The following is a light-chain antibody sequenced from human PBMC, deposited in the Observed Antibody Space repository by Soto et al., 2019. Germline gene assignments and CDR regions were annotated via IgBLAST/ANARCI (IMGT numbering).Light chain of an antibody. J-gene: IGLJ2*01. V-gene: IGLV1-40*01. Sequence: QSVLTQPPSVSGSPGQRVIISCTGSSSNIGAGYDVKWYQQLPGTAPKLLIYGDTNRPSGVPDRFSGSKSGTSASLAITGLQTEDEAEYYCQCYDSSLSVVVFGGGTKLTVL. CDR1: SSNIGAGYD. CDR2: GDT. CDR3: QCYDSSLSVVV.